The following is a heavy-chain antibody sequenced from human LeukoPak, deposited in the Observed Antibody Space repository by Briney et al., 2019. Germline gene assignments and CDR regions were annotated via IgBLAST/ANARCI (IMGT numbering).Heavy chain of an antibody. J-gene: IGHJ4*02. Sequence: ASVKVSCKASGYTFTGYYIHWVRQAPGQGLEWMGWINPNSGGTNYAQKLQGRVTMTTDTSTSTAYMELRSLRSDDTAVYYCARAGWIQLWAALEFDYWGQGTLVTVSS. V-gene: IGHV1-2*02. D-gene: IGHD5-18*01. CDR1: GYTFTGYY. CDR2: INPNSGGT. CDR3: ARAGWIQLWAALEFDY.